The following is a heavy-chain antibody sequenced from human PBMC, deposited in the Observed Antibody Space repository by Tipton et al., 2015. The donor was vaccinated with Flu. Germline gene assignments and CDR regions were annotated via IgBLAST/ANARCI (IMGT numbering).Heavy chain of an antibody. Sequence: TLSLTCAVSGDSIGSDYFWAWIRQPPGKGLEWIGNIHQTGTTYLNPSLTRRVTISVDRSKNQFSLRLTSVTAADTGVYYCARDPSLGMPDYFDYWGQGTLVTASS. CDR3: ARDPSLGMPDYFDY. D-gene: IGHD2-2*01. V-gene: IGHV4-38-2*02. CDR1: GDSIGSDYF. J-gene: IGHJ4*02. CDR2: IHQTGTT.